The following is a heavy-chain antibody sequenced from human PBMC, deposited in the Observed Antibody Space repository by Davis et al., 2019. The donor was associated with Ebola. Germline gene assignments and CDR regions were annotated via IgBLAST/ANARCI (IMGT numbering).Heavy chain of an antibody. V-gene: IGHV4-59*08. D-gene: IGHD7-27*01. CDR1: GDSISPYY. J-gene: IGHJ4*02. CDR2: VYYTGST. CDR3: ARLANWGFYFLDS. Sequence: PSETLSLTCTVSGDSISPYYWSWIRQPPGQGLEWIGFVYYTGSTRYNPSLESRVTISVDTSKDQFSLKLNSVTAADTAVYYCARLANWGFYFLDSWGQGTLLTVSS.